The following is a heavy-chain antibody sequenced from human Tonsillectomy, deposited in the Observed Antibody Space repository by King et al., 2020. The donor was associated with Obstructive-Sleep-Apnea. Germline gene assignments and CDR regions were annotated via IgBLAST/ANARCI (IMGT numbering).Heavy chain of an antibody. J-gene: IGHJ4*02. CDR2: VFNSGRT. CDR3: ARSRAAAGVFDF. CDR1: GGPITGYF. D-gene: IGHD6-13*01. V-gene: IGHV4-59*08. Sequence: QLQESGPGLVEPSGTLSLTCTVSGGPITGYFWTWIRQPPGEGLEWIGYVFNSGRTNYNPPLKSRVTISLDMSKNQFSLTLSSVTAADTALYYCARSRAAAGVFDFWGQGSLVTVSS.